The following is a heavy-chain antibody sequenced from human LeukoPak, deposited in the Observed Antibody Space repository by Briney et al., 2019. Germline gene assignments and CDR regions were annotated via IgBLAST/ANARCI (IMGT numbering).Heavy chain of an antibody. D-gene: IGHD2-21*02. V-gene: IGHV3-48*01. Sequence: VGSLRLSRASSLCTHSGYSMNWVRQPPAKGGEGVSYISSDSSTIYYADSVRGRFTISRDNAKSSLYLQMNSLRAEDTAVYYCARGRADYYFDYWSQGTLVTVSS. CDR1: LCTHSGYS. CDR3: ARGRADYYFDY. CDR2: ISSDSSTI. J-gene: IGHJ4*02.